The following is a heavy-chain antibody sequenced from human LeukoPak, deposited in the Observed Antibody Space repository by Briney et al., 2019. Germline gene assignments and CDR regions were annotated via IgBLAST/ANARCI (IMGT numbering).Heavy chain of an antibody. D-gene: IGHD3-10*01. V-gene: IGHV4-34*01. CDR3: ARSDYGSGNYYWSLDY. J-gene: IGHJ4*02. CDR1: GGSIRGYY. Sequence: SETLSLTCAVYGGSIRGYYWSWIRQPPGKGLEWIAEIHHSGSANYNPSLKSRVTISIDTSKNQFSLKLSSVTAADTAVYYCARSDYGSGNYYWSLDYWGQGTLVTVSS. CDR2: IHHSGSA.